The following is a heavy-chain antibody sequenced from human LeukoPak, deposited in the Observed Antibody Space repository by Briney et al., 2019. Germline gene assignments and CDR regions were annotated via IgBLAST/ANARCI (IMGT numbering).Heavy chain of an antibody. Sequence: SETLSLTCTVSGGSISSYYWSWIRQPPGKGLEWIGYIYYSGSTNYNPSLKSRVTISVDTSKNQFSLKLSSVTAADTAVYYCARTPSKWFGELFDYWGQGTLVTVSS. V-gene: IGHV4-59*08. CDR3: ARTPSKWFGELFDY. CDR1: GGSISSYY. J-gene: IGHJ4*02. CDR2: IYYSGST. D-gene: IGHD3-10*01.